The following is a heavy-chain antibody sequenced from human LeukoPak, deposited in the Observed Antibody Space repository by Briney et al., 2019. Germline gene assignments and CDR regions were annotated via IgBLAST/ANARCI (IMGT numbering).Heavy chain of an antibody. Sequence: SVKVSCKASGGTFSSYAISWVRQAPGQGLEWMRGIIPIFGTANYAQKFQGRVTITADESTSTAYMELSSLRSEDTAVYYCARDRGCSGGSCHHFPLGYYYYGMDVWGKGTTVTVSS. CDR1: GGTFSSYA. V-gene: IGHV1-69*01. D-gene: IGHD2-15*01. J-gene: IGHJ6*04. CDR2: IIPIFGTA. CDR3: ARDRGCSGGSCHHFPLGYYYYGMDV.